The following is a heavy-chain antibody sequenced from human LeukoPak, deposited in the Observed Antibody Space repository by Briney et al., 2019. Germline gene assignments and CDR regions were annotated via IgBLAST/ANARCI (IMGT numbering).Heavy chain of an antibody. J-gene: IGHJ4*02. CDR2: ISVYNGYT. V-gene: IGHV1-18*01. Sequence: GASVKVSCKASGYTFTNYGISSVRQAPGQGLEWMGWISVYNGYTEYAQKLQGRVTMTTDTSTSTAYMELRSLRSDDTAVYYCAKNGSSYCDNWGQGTLVTVSS. CDR3: AKNGSSYCDN. CDR1: GYTFTNYG. D-gene: IGHD6-13*01.